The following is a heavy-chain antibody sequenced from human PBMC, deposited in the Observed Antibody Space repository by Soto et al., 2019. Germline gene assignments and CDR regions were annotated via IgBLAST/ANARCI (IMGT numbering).Heavy chain of an antibody. D-gene: IGHD3-22*01. J-gene: IGHJ4*02. CDR1: GFTFSSYA. CDR3: AKSDDSSGYPLGPIDY. V-gene: IGHV3-23*01. Sequence: GGSLRLFCAASGFTFSSYAMSWVRQAPGKGLEWVSAISGSGGSTYYADSVKGRFTISRDNSKNTLYLQMNSLRAEDTAVYYCAKSDDSSGYPLGPIDYWGQGTLVTV. CDR2: ISGSGGST.